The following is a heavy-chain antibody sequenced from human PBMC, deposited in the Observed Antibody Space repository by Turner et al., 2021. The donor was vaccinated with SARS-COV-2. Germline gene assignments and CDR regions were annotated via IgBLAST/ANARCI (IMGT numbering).Heavy chain of an antibody. V-gene: IGHV4-39*01. CDR3: ARRGDY. D-gene: IGHD3-16*01. CDR1: GGSISSYDYY. J-gene: IGHJ4*02. CDR2: IDYSGTT. Sequence: QLQESGPGVVKPSETLSLTCTVSGGSISSYDYYWDWIRQPPGMGLEWIGSIDYSGTTHYNPSLRGRVTISIDTSKIQFSLKVTSVTATDTAVYYCARRGDYWGQGMLVTVSS.